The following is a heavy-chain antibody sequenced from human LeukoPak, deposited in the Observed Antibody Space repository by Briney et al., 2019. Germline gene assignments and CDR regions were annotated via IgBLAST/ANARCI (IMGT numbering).Heavy chain of an antibody. Sequence: SETLSLTCTVSGGSIRSHSWSWIRQPPGKGLEWIGAIYYTGSTNYNPSLKSRLTISIDTSKNQFALNLSSVTAADTAVYYCASLTGYYEPRFDYWGQGALVTVSS. CDR1: GGSIRSHS. D-gene: IGHD3-9*01. CDR3: ASLTGYYEPRFDY. CDR2: IYYTGST. J-gene: IGHJ4*02. V-gene: IGHV4-59*11.